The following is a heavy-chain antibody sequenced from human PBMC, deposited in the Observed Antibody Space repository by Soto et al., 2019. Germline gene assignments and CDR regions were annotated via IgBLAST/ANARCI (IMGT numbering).Heavy chain of an antibody. Sequence: QRLEWMGWINAGNGNTKYSQKFQGRVTITRDTSASTAYMELSSLRSEDTAVYYCARSPIHYYGSGHFDYLGQGTLVTVSS. CDR3: ARSPIHYYGSGHFDY. V-gene: IGHV1-3*01. CDR2: INAGNGNT. J-gene: IGHJ4*02. D-gene: IGHD3-10*01.